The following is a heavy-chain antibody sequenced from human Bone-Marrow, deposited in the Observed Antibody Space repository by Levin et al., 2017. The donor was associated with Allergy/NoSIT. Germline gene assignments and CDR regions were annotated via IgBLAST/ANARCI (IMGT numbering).Heavy chain of an antibody. D-gene: IGHD2-2*01. Sequence: SCAASGFTFSSFAMHWVRQAPGKGLEWVALISYDGSNKYYADSVKGRFTISRDNSKNTLYLQMDSLRTEDTAVYYCAMGVFCTSASCFDYWGQGTLVTVSS. CDR1: GFTFSSFA. CDR3: AMGVFCTSASCFDY. J-gene: IGHJ4*02. V-gene: IGHV3-30-3*01. CDR2: ISYDGSNK.